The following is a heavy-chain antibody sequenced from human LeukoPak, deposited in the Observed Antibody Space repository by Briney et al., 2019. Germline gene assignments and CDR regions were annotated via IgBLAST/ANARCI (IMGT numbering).Heavy chain of an antibody. J-gene: IGHJ4*02. Sequence: GASVKVSCKASGYTFTSYAMHWVRQAPGQRLELMGWINAGNGNTKYSQKFQGRVTITRDTSASTAYMELSSLRSEDTAVYYCARALGSGWARPFDYWGQGTLVTVSS. CDR1: GYTFTSYA. CDR2: INAGNGNT. CDR3: ARALGSGWARPFDY. D-gene: IGHD6-19*01. V-gene: IGHV1-3*01.